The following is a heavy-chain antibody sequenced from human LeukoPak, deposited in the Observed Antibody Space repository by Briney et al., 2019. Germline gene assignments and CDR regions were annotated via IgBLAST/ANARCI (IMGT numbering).Heavy chain of an antibody. J-gene: IGHJ6*02. CDR2: FDPEDGET. V-gene: IGHV1-24*01. D-gene: IGHD3-9*01. CDR3: ATDNPGYLFPNYYYGMDV. CDR1: GYTLTELS. Sequence: ASVKVSCKVSGYTLTELSMHWVRQAPGKGLEWVGGFDPEDGETIYAQKFQGRVTMTEDTSTDTAYMELSSLRSEDTAVYYCATDNPGYLFPNYYYGMDVWGQGTTVTVSS.